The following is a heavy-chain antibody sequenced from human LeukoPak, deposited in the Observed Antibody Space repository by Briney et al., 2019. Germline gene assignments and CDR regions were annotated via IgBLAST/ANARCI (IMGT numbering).Heavy chain of an antibody. J-gene: IGHJ1*01. V-gene: IGHV3-74*01. Sequence: PGGSLRLSCEASGFTLSRYWMHWVRQAPGKGLVWVSRIKSDGKTNYADSVKGRFTISRDNAKNTVSLQMNSLRADDTGVYYCARAPSEVGGYYPEYFRHWGQGTLVTVSS. CDR1: GFTLSRYW. CDR3: ARAPSEVGGYYPEYFRH. CDR2: IKSDGKT. D-gene: IGHD3-3*01.